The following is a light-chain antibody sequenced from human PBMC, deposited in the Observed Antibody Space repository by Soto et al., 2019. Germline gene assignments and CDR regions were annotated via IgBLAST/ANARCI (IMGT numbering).Light chain of an antibody. V-gene: IGLV2-14*01. CDR1: SSDIGTYNF. CDR3: SSYTTTNSYV. CDR2: EVD. J-gene: IGLJ1*01. Sequence: QSALTQPAPVSGSPGQAITISCSGSSSDIGTYNFVSWYQHLPGKAPQLIIFEVDNRPSGVSDRFSASKSGNTASLTISGLQAEDEAEYYCSSYTTTNSYVFGSGTKVTVL.